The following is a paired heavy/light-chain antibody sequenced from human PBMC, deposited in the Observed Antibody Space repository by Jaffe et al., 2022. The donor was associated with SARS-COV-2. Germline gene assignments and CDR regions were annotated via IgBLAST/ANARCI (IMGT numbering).Heavy chain of an antibody. V-gene: IGHV3-9*01. J-gene: IGHJ4*02. CDR3: AKVPLRWIGDAPPHTSYYFDY. CDR1: GFTFDDYA. Sequence: EVQLVESGGGLVQPGRSLRLSCAASGFTFDDYAMHWVRQAPGKGLEWVSGISWNSGSIGYADSVKGRFTISRDNAKNSLYLQMNSLRAEDTALYYCAKVPLRWIGDAPPHTSYYFDYWGQGTLVTVSS. D-gene: IGHD4-17*01. CDR2: ISWNSGSI.
Light chain of an antibody. CDR3: QSYDSSLSNRSWV. V-gene: IGLV1-40*01. CDR1: SSNIGAGYD. J-gene: IGLJ3*02. CDR2: GNS. Sequence: QSVLTQPPSVSGAPGQRVTISCTGSSSNIGAGYDVHWYQQLPGTAPKLLIYGNSNRPSGVPDRFSGSKSGTSASLAITGLQAEDEADYYCQSYDSSLSNRSWVFGGGTKLTVL.